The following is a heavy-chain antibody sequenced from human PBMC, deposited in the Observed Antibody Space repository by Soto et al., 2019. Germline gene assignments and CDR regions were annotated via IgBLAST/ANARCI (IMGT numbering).Heavy chain of an antibody. CDR1: GYTFTANY. CDR3: ARGFGSSWFDY. CDR2: MSTSSGGT. Sequence: QVQLVQSGAEVKKPGSSVKVSCRPSGYTFTANYIHWVRQAPGQGLEWMGWMSTSSGGTRFAEKFQGRVTLTRDTSISTAYMELTTLTLDDTAVYYCARGFGSSWFDYWGQGTLVAVSS. D-gene: IGHD3-10*01. V-gene: IGHV1-2*02. J-gene: IGHJ4*02.